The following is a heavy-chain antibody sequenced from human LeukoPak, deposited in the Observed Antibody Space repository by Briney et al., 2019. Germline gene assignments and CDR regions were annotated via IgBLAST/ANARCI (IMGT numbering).Heavy chain of an antibody. J-gene: IGHJ6*03. Sequence: GGSLRLSCAASGFTFSKYAMTRIRQAPGEGLEWVSGISSSGGSTNYADSVKGRFTISRDNSKNTLYLQMNSLRGEDTAVYFCAKESVVVPPPIRTRYYYYYMDVWGKGTTVTVSS. D-gene: IGHD2-2*02. CDR1: GFTFSKYA. CDR2: ISSSGGST. V-gene: IGHV3-23*01. CDR3: AKESVVVPPPIRTRYYYYYMDV.